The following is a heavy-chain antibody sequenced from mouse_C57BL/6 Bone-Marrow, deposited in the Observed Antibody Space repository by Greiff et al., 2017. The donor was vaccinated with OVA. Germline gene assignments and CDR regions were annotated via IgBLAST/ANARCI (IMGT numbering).Heavy chain of an antibody. CDR1: GFSFNTYA. J-gene: IGHJ1*03. Sequence: EVQGVESGGGLVQPKGSLKLSCAASGFSFNTYAMNWVRQAPGKGLEWVARIRSKSNNYATYYADSVKDRFTISRDDSESMLYLQMNNLKTEDTAMYYCVRHDVYCYFDVWGTGTTVTVSS. CDR2: IRSKSNNYAT. V-gene: IGHV10-1*01. D-gene: IGHD2-3*01. CDR3: VRHDVYCYFDV.